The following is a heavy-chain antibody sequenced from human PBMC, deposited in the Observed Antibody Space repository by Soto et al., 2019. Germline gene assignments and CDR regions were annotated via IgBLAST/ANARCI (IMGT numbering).Heavy chain of an antibody. D-gene: IGHD3-22*01. CDR3: ARGPWAPYGDSSGYRLDY. CDR1: GFTFSTYE. V-gene: IGHV3-48*03. J-gene: IGHJ4*02. Sequence: VGSLRLSCAASGFTFSTYEMNWVRQAPGKGLEWLSHISCSGTTIYYADSVKGRFTISRDDARNSVYLQMNSLRAEDTAVYYFARGPWAPYGDSSGYRLDYWGQGTLVTVSS. CDR2: ISCSGTTI.